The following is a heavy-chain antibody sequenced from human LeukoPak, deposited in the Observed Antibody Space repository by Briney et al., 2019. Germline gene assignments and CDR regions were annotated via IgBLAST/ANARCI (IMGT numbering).Heavy chain of an antibody. CDR3: ARSFLWFGELFAAFDI. D-gene: IGHD3-10*01. Sequence: RVTITADESTSTAYMELSSLRSEDTAVYYCARSFLWFGELFAAFDIWGQGTMVTVSS. J-gene: IGHJ3*02. V-gene: IGHV1-69*01.